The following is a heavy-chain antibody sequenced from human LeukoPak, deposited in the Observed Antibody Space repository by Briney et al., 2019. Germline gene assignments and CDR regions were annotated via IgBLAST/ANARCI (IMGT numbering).Heavy chain of an antibody. CDR3: ARFRPSYTGTYPTPDY. CDR2: IYYSGTT. V-gene: IGHV4-31*03. J-gene: IGHJ4*02. D-gene: IGHD1-7*01. Sequence: PSQTLSLTCTVSGGSISSGGYYWSWIRQHPGKGLEWIGYIYYSGTTSYNPSLRSRVTISIDTSKNQFSLSLTSVTAADTAVFYCARFRPSYTGTYPTPDYWGQGILVTVSS. CDR1: GGSISSGGYY.